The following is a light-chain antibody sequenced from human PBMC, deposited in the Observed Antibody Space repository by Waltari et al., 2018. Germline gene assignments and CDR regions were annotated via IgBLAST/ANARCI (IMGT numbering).Light chain of an antibody. V-gene: IGLV3-21*04. J-gene: IGLJ1*01. Sequence: SYVVTQPPSVSVAPGATATLTCGGDHIGTYSVHWYQQKAGPAPVLVIFYDRARPSGIPDRFAGSNSGNTATLTISRVEAGDEARYYCHVWHPHVDPGVFGTGTEVTVL. CDR2: YDR. CDR3: HVWHPHVDPGV. CDR1: HIGTYS.